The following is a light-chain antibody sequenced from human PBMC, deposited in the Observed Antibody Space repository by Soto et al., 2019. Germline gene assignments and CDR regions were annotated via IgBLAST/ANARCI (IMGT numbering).Light chain of an antibody. CDR1: SPNIGSNT. V-gene: IGLV1-44*01. Sequence: QSVLTQPPSASGTPGQRVTISCSGGSPNIGSNTVNWYQQLPGTAPKLLIHSSNQRPSGVPDRVSGSQSGTSASLAISGLKSDDEADYYCAAWDDNLDAVVFGGGTKVTVL. J-gene: IGLJ2*01. CDR2: SSN. CDR3: AAWDDNLDAVV.